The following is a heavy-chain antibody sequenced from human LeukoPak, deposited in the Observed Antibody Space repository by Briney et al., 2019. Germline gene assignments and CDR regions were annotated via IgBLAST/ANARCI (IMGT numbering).Heavy chain of an antibody. J-gene: IGHJ4*02. CDR1: GFTFDDYA. D-gene: IGHD3-10*02. V-gene: IGHV3-9*01. CDR2: ISWNSGSI. Sequence: GGSLRLSCAASGFTFDDYAMHWVRHAPGKGLEWDSGISWNSGSIGYADSVKGRFTISRDNSKNTLYLQMNSLRAEDTAVYYCAKDRLGSGSYYIDYWGQGTLVTVSS. CDR3: AKDRLGSGSYYIDY.